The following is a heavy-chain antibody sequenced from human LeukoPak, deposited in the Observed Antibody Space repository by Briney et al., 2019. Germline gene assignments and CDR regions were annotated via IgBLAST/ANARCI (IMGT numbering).Heavy chain of an antibody. CDR2: IYSGGST. D-gene: IGHD1-26*01. CDR1: GFTFSSYG. J-gene: IGHJ4*02. Sequence: GGSLRLSCAASGFTFSSYGMHWVRQAPGKGLEWVSVIYSGGSTYYADSVKGRFTISGDNSKNTLYLQMNSLRAEDTAVYYCARGGGAVYYFDYWGQGTLVTVSS. V-gene: IGHV3-66*01. CDR3: ARGGGAVYYFDY.